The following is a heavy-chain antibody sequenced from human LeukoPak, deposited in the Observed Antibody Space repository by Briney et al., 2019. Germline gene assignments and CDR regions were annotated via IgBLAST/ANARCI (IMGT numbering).Heavy chain of an antibody. CDR3: ARVQQAAFDY. CDR2: IKQDGSEK. Sequence: SGWSLRLSCAASGFTLSSHWMSWVRQAPGKGLEWVANIKQDGSEKYYVDSVKGRFTISRDNAKNSLYLQMDSLRGEDTAVYYCARVQQAAFDYWGQGTLVTVSS. J-gene: IGHJ4*02. D-gene: IGHD6-25*01. CDR1: GFTLSSHW. V-gene: IGHV3-7*04.